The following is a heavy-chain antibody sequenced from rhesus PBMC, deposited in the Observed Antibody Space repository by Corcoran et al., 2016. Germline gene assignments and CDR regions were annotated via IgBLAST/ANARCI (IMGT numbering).Heavy chain of an antibody. CDR3: ARGAYSNYGLDS. Sequence: QVELQESGPGLVKPSETLSLTCAVSGGSIWDSSRWSWIRQPPGKGLAWIGYIYGSSPNTNPTPSLKSRVTISKDTSKNQFSLKLSSVTAADTAVYYCARGAYSNYGLDSWGQGVVVTVSS. V-gene: IGHV4S10*01. CDR2: IYGSSPNT. J-gene: IGHJ6*01. D-gene: IGHD4-23*01. CDR1: GGSIWDSSR.